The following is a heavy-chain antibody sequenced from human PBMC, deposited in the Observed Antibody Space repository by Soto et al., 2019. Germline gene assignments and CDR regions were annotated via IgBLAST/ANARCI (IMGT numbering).Heavy chain of an antibody. CDR1: GYTFINYY. CDR3: ARDLAAGDY. CDR2: FNPTSGST. J-gene: IGHJ4*02. Sequence: QVQLVQSGAEVKKPGASVKLSCKASGYTFINYYIHWVRQAPGQGLEWMGIFNPTSGSTNYEQKFQSRVTLTMDTSTRTVYMELSSLRFDDTAVYYCARDLAAGDYWGQGTLVTVSS. D-gene: IGHD6-13*01. V-gene: IGHV1-46*01.